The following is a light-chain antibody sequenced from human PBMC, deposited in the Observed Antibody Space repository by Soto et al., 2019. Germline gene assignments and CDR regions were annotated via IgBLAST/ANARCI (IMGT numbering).Light chain of an antibody. Sequence: EIVLTQSPGTLSLSPGERATLSCRASQSVSSSYLAWYQQKPGQAPRLLIYGASSRATGIPGRFSGSGSGTDFTLTISRLEPEDFAVYYCHQYGSAPYTFGQGTKLEIK. CDR3: HQYGSAPYT. V-gene: IGKV3-20*01. J-gene: IGKJ2*01. CDR2: GAS. CDR1: QSVSSSY.